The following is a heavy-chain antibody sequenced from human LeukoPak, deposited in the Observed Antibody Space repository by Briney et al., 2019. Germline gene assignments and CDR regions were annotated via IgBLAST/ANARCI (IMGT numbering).Heavy chain of an antibody. V-gene: IGHV3-7*01. CDR1: GFTFSSYW. J-gene: IGHJ4*02. D-gene: IGHD6-13*01. CDR2: IKQDGSEK. Sequence: GGSLRLSCAASGFTFSSYWMSWVRQAPGKGLEWVANIKQDGSEKYYVDSVKGRFTISRDNAKNSLYLQMNSLRAEDTAVYYCARDDGAAAGLFDYWGQGTLATVSS. CDR3: ARDDGAAAGLFDY.